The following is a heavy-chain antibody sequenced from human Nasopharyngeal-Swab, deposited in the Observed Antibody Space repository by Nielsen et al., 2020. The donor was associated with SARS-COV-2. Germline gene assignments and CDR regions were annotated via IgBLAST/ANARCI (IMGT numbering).Heavy chain of an antibody. J-gene: IGHJ4*02. CDR1: GFTFNEYN. CDR3: ARGRDSSPPRYFDY. V-gene: IGHV3-21*06. D-gene: IGHD3-10*01. Sequence: GGPLRLSCAASGFTFNEYNMNWVRQVPGKGLEWVSTISSVSKYIFDADSVRGRFTISRDNAKSSLYLQMNSLRVEDTAVYYCARGRDSSPPRYFDYWGQGILVTVSS. CDR2: ISSVSKYI.